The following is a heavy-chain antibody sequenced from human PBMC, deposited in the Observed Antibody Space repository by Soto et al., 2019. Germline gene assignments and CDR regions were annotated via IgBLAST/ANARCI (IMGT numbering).Heavy chain of an antibody. Sequence: SETLSLTCTVSGGSISSGGYYWSWIRQHPGKGLEWIGYTYYSGSTYYNPSLKSRVTISVDTSKNQFSLKLSSVTAADTAVYYCARWYYYGSGSYYSNYFDYWGQGTLVTVSS. D-gene: IGHD3-10*01. CDR3: ARWYYYGSGSYYSNYFDY. V-gene: IGHV4-31*03. CDR1: GGSISSGGYY. J-gene: IGHJ4*02. CDR2: TYYSGST.